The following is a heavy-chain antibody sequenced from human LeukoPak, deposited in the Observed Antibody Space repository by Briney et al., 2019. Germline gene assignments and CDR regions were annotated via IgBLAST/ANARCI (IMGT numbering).Heavy chain of an antibody. CDR1: GGTFSSYA. V-gene: IGHV1-46*03. J-gene: IGHJ3*02. CDR3: ARVLVIGGHDAFDI. CDR2: INPSGGST. Sequence: GSSVKVSCKASGGTFSSYAISWVRQAPGQGLEWMGIINPSGGSTSYAQKFQGRVTMTRDTSTSTVYMELSSLRSEDTAVYYCARVLVIGGHDAFDIWGQGTMVTVSS. D-gene: IGHD3-22*01.